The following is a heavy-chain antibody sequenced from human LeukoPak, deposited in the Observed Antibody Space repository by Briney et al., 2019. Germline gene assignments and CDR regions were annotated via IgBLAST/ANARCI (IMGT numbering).Heavy chain of an antibody. J-gene: IGHJ6*02. Sequence: GGSLRLSCTASEFTFSSYWLSWVRQAPGKGLEWVANIKQDGSEKDYVDSVKGRFTISRDNAKNSLYLQMNNLRAEDTAVYYCARYCGGDCYGMDVWGQGTTVTVSS. CDR1: EFTFSSYW. CDR3: ARYCGGDCYGMDV. D-gene: IGHD2-21*01. CDR2: IKQDGSEK. V-gene: IGHV3-7*01.